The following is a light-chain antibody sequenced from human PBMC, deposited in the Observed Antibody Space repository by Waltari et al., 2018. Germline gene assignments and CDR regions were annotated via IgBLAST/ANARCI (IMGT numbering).Light chain of an antibody. CDR1: SSYVGTYDY. Sequence: QSALTQPASVSGSPGQSITISCTGSSSYVGTYDYVSCYQHHPGKAHKLIICRVRIRPSVVLNRFSGPKSGNTPSLTIAGVQAEDEADYYCSSYTGSSTLVIFGGGTKLTVL. V-gene: IGLV2-14*01. CDR3: SSYTGSSTLVI. CDR2: RVR. J-gene: IGLJ2*01.